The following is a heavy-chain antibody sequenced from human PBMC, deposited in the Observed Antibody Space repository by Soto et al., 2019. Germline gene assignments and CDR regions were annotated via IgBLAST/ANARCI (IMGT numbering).Heavy chain of an antibody. V-gene: IGHV4-4*07. J-gene: IGHJ6*02. CDR3: AREWDFGYSGLVYYYYGMDV. D-gene: IGHD5-12*01. CDR2: IYTSGST. CDR1: GRSISSYY. Sequence: SETLSLTCTVSGRSISSYYWSWIRQPAGKGLEWIGRIYTSGSTNYNPSLKSRVTMSVDTSKNQFSLKLSSVTAADTAVYYCAREWDFGYSGLVYYYYGMDVWGQGTTVTVSS.